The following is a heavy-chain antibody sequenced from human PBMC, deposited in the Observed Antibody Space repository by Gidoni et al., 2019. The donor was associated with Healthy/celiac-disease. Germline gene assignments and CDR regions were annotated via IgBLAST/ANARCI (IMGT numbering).Heavy chain of an antibody. J-gene: IGHJ5*02. V-gene: IGHV4-39*01. CDR3: ARYFGHGDYDPVSNWFDP. D-gene: IGHD4-17*01. CDR1: GGSISSSSYY. Sequence: QLQLQESGPGLVKPSETLSLTCTVSGGSISSSSYYWGWLRQPPGKGLEWIGSIYYSGSTYYNPSLKSRVTISVDTSKNQFSLKLSSVTAADTAVYYCARYFGHGDYDPVSNWFDPWGQGTLVTVSS. CDR2: IYYSGST.